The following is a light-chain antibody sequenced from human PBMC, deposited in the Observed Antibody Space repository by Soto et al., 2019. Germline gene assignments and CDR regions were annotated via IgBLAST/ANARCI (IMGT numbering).Light chain of an antibody. CDR2: DVS. CDR1: SSDVGGYNY. CDR3: SSYRSSSTLVV. Sequence: QSALTQPASVSGSPGQSITISCTGTSSDVGGYNYVSWYQQHPGKAPKFMIYDVSNRPSGVSNRFSGSKSGNTASLTISGLQAEDEADYYFSSYRSSSTLVVFGGGTKLTVL. J-gene: IGLJ2*01. V-gene: IGLV2-14*01.